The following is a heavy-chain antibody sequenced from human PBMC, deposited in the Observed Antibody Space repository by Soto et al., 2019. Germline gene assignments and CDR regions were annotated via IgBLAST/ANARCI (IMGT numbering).Heavy chain of an antibody. Sequence: QLQLQESGPGLVKPSETLSLTCTVSGGSISSSSYYWGWIRQPPGKGLEWIGSIYYSGSTYYNPSLKSRVTISVDTSKNQFSLKLSSVTAADTAVYYCARQGFAVVVVAATNWFDPWGQGTLVTVSS. J-gene: IGHJ5*02. CDR3: ARQGFAVVVVAATNWFDP. CDR1: GGSISSSSYY. CDR2: IYYSGST. D-gene: IGHD2-15*01. V-gene: IGHV4-39*01.